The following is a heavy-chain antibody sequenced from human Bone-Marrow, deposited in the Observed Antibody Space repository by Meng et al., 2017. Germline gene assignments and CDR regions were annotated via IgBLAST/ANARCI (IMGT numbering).Heavy chain of an antibody. J-gene: IGHJ4*02. D-gene: IGHD3-10*01. CDR1: GGSISSSSYY. Sequence: HRRLQGPGQGLVKPSGTLSLTCTVSGGSISSSSYYWGWIRQPPGKGLEWIGSIYYSGSTYYNPSLKSRVTISVDTSKNQFSLKLSSVTAADTAVYYCARDDRGRDYWGQGTLVTVSS. CDR2: IYYSGST. CDR3: ARDDRGRDY. V-gene: IGHV4-39*07.